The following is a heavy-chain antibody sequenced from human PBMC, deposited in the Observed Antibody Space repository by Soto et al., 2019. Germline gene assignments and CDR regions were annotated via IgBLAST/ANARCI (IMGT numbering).Heavy chain of an antibody. CDR3: GKALVGATGNTDSDT. J-gene: IGHJ5*02. Sequence: SETRSRTCTVSGGSIYSSSYYLGWIRQPPVWGLDRIGYIEYNGGTYSNPSLKSRVTISRDTSKNQFALKLTSVTAADTALYSCGKALVGATGNTDSDTWGQVTMCTFSS. D-gene: IGHD2-15*01. V-gene: IGHV4-39*01. CDR2: IEYNGGT. CDR1: GGSIYSSSYY.